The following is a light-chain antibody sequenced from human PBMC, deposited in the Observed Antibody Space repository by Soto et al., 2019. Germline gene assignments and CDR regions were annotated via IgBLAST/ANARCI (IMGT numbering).Light chain of an antibody. V-gene: IGKV1-5*01. Sequence: DIQMTQSPSPLSASVGDRVTITCRASQTISFSLAWYQQKPGKAPKLMIYDASTLQSGVPSRFIGSESGTEFIITISSLQPDDVATYYCLQHNXPPWTFGQGTKVDIK. CDR1: QTISFS. J-gene: IGKJ1*01. CDR2: DAS. CDR3: LQHNXPPWT.